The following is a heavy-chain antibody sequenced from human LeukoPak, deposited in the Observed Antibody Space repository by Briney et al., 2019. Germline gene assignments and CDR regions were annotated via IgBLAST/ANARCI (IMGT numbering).Heavy chain of an antibody. Sequence: GGSLRLSCAASGFTFSDYYMSWIRQAPGKGLEWVSYISSSGSTIYYADSVKGRFTISRDNAKNTLYLEMNSLRAEDTAVYYCARDRYCTTTRCSDYWGQGTLVTVSS. D-gene: IGHD2-2*01. CDR3: ARDRYCTTTRCSDY. CDR2: ISSSGSTI. J-gene: IGHJ4*02. V-gene: IGHV3-11*04. CDR1: GFTFSDYY.